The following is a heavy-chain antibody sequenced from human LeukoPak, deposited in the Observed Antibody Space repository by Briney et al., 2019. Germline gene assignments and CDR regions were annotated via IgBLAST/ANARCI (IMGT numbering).Heavy chain of an antibody. V-gene: IGHV3-21*01. CDR3: ARGGEYSSSPDAFDI. CDR2: ISRSSNYI. Sequence: GGSLRLSCAASGFTFSYYNMNWVRQAPGKGLEWVSSISRSSNYIYYADSVKDRFTISRDNAKNSLYLQMNSLRAEDTAVFYCARGGEYSSSPDAFDIWGQGTMVTVSS. CDR1: GFTFSYYN. D-gene: IGHD6-6*01. J-gene: IGHJ3*02.